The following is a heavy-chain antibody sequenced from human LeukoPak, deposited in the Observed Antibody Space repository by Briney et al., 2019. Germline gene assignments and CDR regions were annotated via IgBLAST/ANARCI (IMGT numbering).Heavy chain of an antibody. Sequence: TLSLTYTLSGVSLSITTYYCPSVRQPAGKGLEWIVHISTGGSTNYPPSLKNRLTISLHRSSNPFSRNLHSVPPPRTAVSSCARGNWEPLECWGQGTLVTVSS. CDR3: ARGNWEPLEC. J-gene: IGHJ4*02. D-gene: IGHD1-26*01. CDR2: ISTGGST. CDR1: GVSLSITTYY. V-gene: IGHV4-61*09.